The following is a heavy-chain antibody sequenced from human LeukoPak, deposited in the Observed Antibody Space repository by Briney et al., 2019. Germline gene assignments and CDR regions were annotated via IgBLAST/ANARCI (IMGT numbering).Heavy chain of an antibody. CDR1: GYTFTSYY. V-gene: IGHV1-46*01. Sequence: ASVKVSCKASGYTFTSYYMHWVRQAPGQGLEWMGIINPSGGSTSYAQKFQGRVTMTRDMSTSTVYMELSSLRSEDTAVYYCARGNGSPNWFDPWGQGTLVTISS. CDR2: INPSGGST. D-gene: IGHD2-8*01. J-gene: IGHJ5*02. CDR3: ARGNGSPNWFDP.